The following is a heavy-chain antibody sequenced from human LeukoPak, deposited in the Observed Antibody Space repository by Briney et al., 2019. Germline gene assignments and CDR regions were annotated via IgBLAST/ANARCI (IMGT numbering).Heavy chain of an antibody. D-gene: IGHD6-19*01. V-gene: IGHV3-30*18. CDR2: ISYDGSNK. CDR1: GFTFSSYG. CDR3: AKARGYSSGWLHDAFDI. Sequence: GGSLRLSCAASGFTFSSYGMHWVRQAPGKGLEWVAVISYDGSNKYYADSVKGRFTISRDNSKNTLYLQMNSLRAEDRAVYYCAKARGYSSGWLHDAFDIWGQGTMVTVSS. J-gene: IGHJ3*02.